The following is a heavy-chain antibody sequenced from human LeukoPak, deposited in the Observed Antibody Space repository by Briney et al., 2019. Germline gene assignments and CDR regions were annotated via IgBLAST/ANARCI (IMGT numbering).Heavy chain of an antibody. J-gene: IGHJ3*02. CDR1: GFTFSSYA. CDR3: AKDLSQLLSFDI. Sequence: PGGSLRLSCAASGFTFSSYAMSWVRQAPGKGLVWVSAISDSGGSTYYSDSVKGRFTISRDNSKNTLYLQMNSLRAEDTAVYYCAKDLSQLLSFDIWGQGTMVTVSS. V-gene: IGHV3-23*01. D-gene: IGHD2-2*01. CDR2: ISDSGGST.